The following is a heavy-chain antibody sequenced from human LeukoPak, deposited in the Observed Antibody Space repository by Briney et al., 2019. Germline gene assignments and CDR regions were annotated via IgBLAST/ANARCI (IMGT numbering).Heavy chain of an antibody. CDR1: GGSISSGSYY. Sequence: SQTLSLTCTVSGGSISSGSYYWSWIRQPAGKGLEWIGRIYTSGSTNYNPSLKSRVTISVDTSKNQFSLKLSSVAAADTAVYYCARVDYYYMDVWGKGTTVTVSS. CDR2: IYTSGST. J-gene: IGHJ6*03. CDR3: ARVDYYYMDV. V-gene: IGHV4-61*02.